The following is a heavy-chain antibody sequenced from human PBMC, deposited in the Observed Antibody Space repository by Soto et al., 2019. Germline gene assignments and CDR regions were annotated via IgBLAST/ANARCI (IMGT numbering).Heavy chain of an antibody. Sequence: EVQLLESGGGLVQPGGSLRLSCAASGFTFSSYAMSWVRQAPGKGLEWVSAISGSGGSTYYADSVKGRFTISRDNSKNALYLQMNSLRAEDTAVYYCAKGYCSGGSCPLDYWGQGTLVTVSS. CDR3: AKGYCSGGSCPLDY. CDR1: GFTFSSYA. V-gene: IGHV3-23*01. CDR2: ISGSGGST. J-gene: IGHJ4*02. D-gene: IGHD2-15*01.